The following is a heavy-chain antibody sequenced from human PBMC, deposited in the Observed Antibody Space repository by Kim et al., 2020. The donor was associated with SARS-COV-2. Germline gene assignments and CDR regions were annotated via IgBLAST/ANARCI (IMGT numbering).Heavy chain of an antibody. V-gene: IGHV3-9*01. CDR3: AKDIGGQLRYYGMDV. D-gene: IGHD6-13*01. Sequence: GGSLRLSCAASGFTFDDYAMHWVRQAPGKGLEWVSGISWNSGSIGYADSVKGRFTISRDNAKNSLYLQMNSLRAEDTALYYCAKDIGGQLRYYGMDVWGQGTTVTVSS. J-gene: IGHJ6*02. CDR2: ISWNSGSI. CDR1: GFTFDDYA.